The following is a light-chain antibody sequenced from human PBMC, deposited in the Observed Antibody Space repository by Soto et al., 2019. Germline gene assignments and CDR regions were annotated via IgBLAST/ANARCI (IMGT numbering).Light chain of an antibody. V-gene: IGKV3-11*01. Sequence: GDRVPIPCRASQSISIWLAWYQQKPGQAPRLLIYDASNRATGIPARFSGSGSGTDFTLTISSLEPEDFAVYYCQQRSNWPITFGQGTRLEIK. CDR2: DAS. J-gene: IGKJ5*01. CDR1: QSISIW. CDR3: QQRSNWPIT.